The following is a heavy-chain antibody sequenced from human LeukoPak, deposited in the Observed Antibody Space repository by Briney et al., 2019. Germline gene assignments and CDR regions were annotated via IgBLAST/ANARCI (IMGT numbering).Heavy chain of an antibody. CDR1: GFTFDDYA. D-gene: IGHD1-26*01. V-gene: IGHV3-9*01. J-gene: IGHJ4*02. CDR3: AGDKTTGGYYEFDY. Sequence: PGGSLRLSCAASGFTFDDYAMHWVRQTPGKGLEWVSGISWNSGSIGYADSVKGRFTISRDISKNTLYLQMNSLRAEDTAVYFCAGDKTTGGYYEFDYWGQGALVTVSS. CDR2: ISWNSGSI.